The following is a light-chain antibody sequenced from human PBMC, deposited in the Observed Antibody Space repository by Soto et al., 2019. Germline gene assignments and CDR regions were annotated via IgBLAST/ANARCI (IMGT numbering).Light chain of an antibody. CDR1: QSISSW. CDR3: QQYNSYPWT. V-gene: IGKV1-5*01. CDR2: DAS. Sequence: DIQMTQSPSTLSASVGDRVTITCRASQSISSWLAWYQQKPGKAPKLLIYDASSLESGVPSRFSGSGSGTEFTLTISILQPDDFATYYCQQYNSYPWTFGQGPKVEIK. J-gene: IGKJ1*01.